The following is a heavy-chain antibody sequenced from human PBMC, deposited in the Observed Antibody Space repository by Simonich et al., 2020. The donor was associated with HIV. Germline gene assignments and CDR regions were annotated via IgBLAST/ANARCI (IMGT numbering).Heavy chain of an antibody. J-gene: IGHJ3*02. Sequence: GESGGGVVQPGRSLRLSCAASGFTFSIYGMHWVRQAPGKGLEWVAVISHDENYKYYGDSVQGRFTISRDNSKNTLYLQMNSLRVEDTAVYYCAREGSAAGTQFDDAFDIWGQGTMVTVSS. CDR3: AREGSAAGTQFDDAFDI. V-gene: IGHV3-33*01. CDR1: GFTFSIYG. D-gene: IGHD6-13*01. CDR2: ISHDENYK.